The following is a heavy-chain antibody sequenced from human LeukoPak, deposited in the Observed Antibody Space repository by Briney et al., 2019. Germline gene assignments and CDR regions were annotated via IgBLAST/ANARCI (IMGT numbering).Heavy chain of an antibody. Sequence: GESLRLSCAASGFTFSDYSMNWVRQAPGKGLEWVSSISSSSSYIFYADSVRGRFSISRDNAKNSLYLQMNSLRAEDTAVYYCAREMAGRGYYGRWGQGTLVTVSS. J-gene: IGHJ4*02. CDR1: GFTFSDYS. D-gene: IGHD3-10*01. V-gene: IGHV3-21*01. CDR3: AREMAGRGYYGR. CDR2: ISSSSSYI.